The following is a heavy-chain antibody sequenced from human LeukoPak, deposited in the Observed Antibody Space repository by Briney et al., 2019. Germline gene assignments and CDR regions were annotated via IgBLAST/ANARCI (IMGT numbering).Heavy chain of an antibody. CDR3: ATDPVGYCSANGCYSVDY. D-gene: IGHD2-15*01. CDR1: GYTLTELS. J-gene: IGHJ4*02. Sequence: ASVKVSCKVSGYTLTELSMHWVRQAPVKGLEWMGGFNPEDGETIYAQRFQGRVTMTEDTSTDTAYMELSSLRSDDTAVYYCATDPVGYCSANGCYSVDYWGQGTLVTVSS. V-gene: IGHV1-24*01. CDR2: FNPEDGET.